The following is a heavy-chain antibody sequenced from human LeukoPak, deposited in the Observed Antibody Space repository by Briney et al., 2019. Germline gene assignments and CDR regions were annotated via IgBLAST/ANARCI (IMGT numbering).Heavy chain of an antibody. CDR1: GFTLSSYW. D-gene: IGHD6-13*01. Sequence: PGGSLRLSCAASGFTLSSYWMSWVRQAPGKGLGWVADIKQDGSAIYYVDSVKGRFTISRDNAKNSLYLQMNSLRAEDTAVYYCARCGVAVAAAAANCWGQGTLLTDSS. CDR2: IKQDGSAI. V-gene: IGHV3-7*01. CDR3: ARCGVAVAAAAANC. J-gene: IGHJ4*02.